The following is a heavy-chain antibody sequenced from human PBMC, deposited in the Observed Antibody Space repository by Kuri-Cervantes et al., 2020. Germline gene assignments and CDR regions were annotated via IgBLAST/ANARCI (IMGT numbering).Heavy chain of an antibody. CDR2: ISYDGSNK. J-gene: IGHJ5*02. Sequence: GESLKISCAASGFSFSSYGMSWVRQAPGKGLEWVAVISYDGSNKYYADSAKGRFTISRDNAKNSLYLQMNSLRDEDTAVYYCARGMVLLWFGELTGNWFDPWGQGTLVTVSS. CDR3: ARGMVLLWFGELTGNWFDP. D-gene: IGHD3-10*01. CDR1: GFSFSSYG. V-gene: IGHV3-30*03.